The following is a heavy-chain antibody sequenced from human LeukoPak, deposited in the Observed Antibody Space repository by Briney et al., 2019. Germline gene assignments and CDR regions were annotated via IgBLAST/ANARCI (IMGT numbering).Heavy chain of an antibody. V-gene: IGHV4-31*03. D-gene: IGHD6-6*01. J-gene: IGHJ6*02. CDR3: ARISAGRYGMDV. Sequence: SQTLSLTCTVSGGSVTGGGYYWSWIRQHPEKGLEWIGYVYYTGSTYYNPSLKSRVTISSDTSKNQFSLKVSSVTAADTAVYYCARISAGRYGMDVWGQGTTVTVSS. CDR2: VYYTGST. CDR1: GGSVTGGGYY.